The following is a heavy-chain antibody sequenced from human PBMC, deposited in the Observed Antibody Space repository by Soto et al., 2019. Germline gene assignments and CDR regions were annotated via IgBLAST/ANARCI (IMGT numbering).Heavy chain of an antibody. CDR1: GFSITSYA. CDR3: AKKMSGSYTYFDY. CDR2: ISGNGANI. V-gene: IGHV3-23*01. D-gene: IGHD1-26*01. Sequence: EVQLLESGGGLIQPGGSLRLSCAASGFSITSYAMSWVRQAPGKGLEWVSTISGNGANIFYGDSVKGRFTISRDTYENTVYLQMNSLRAEEDTAVYYCAKKMSGSYTYFDYWGQGTLVTVSS. J-gene: IGHJ4*02.